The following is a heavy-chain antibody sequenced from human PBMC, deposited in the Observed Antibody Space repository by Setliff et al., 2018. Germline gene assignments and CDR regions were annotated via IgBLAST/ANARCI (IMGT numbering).Heavy chain of an antibody. CDR2: INPNSGGT. CDR3: ERLVRYCTRTSCQRTLDDDI. V-gene: IGHV1-2*02. J-gene: IGHJ4*02. CDR1: GYNFTGYY. D-gene: IGHD2-8*01. Sequence: ASVKVSCKASGYNFTGYYMYWVRQAPGQGLEWMGWINPNSGGTNYAQKFQGRVSMTRDTSISTAFLELNGLRSDDTAVYYCERLVRYCTRTSCQRTLDDDIWGQGTLVTVSS.